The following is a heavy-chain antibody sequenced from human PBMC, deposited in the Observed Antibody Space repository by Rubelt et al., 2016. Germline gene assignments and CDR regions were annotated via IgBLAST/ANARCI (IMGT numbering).Heavy chain of an antibody. D-gene: IGHD4-17*01. Sequence: QLQLQESGPGLVKPSETLSLTCSVSGGSISSDSFWSWIRQPPGKGLEWIGEINHSGSTTYNPSLKSRVTMSVDTSKNHFSLKLSSVTAADTAVYYCASSTVTNRYWYFDLWGRGTLVTVSS. CDR3: ASSTVTNRYWYFDL. J-gene: IGHJ2*01. V-gene: IGHV4-38-2*01. CDR2: INHSGST. CDR1: GGSISSDSF.